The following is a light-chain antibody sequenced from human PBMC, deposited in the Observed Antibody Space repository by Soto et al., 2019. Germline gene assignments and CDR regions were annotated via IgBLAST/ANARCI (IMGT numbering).Light chain of an antibody. V-gene: IGLV2-8*01. Sequence: QSALTQPPSASGSPGQSATISCTGAASDIGAYNFVSWYQQYPGKAPKLMIYEVYKRPSGVPDRFSGSKSGNTASLTVSGLQPEDEADYYCTSFAGSDKLIFGGGTKRTVL. CDR2: EVY. CDR1: ASDIGAYNF. J-gene: IGLJ2*01. CDR3: TSFAGSDKLI.